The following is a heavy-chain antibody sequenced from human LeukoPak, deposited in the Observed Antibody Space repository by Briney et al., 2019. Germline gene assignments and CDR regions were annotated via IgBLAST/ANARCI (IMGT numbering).Heavy chain of an antibody. CDR2: ISYSGST. J-gene: IGHJ4*02. Sequence: PSETLSLTCTVSGDSIRSSNYYWGWIRQPPGKGLEWIGTISYSGSTYYYPSLKSRVTISVATSKNQFSLNLSSATAADTAVYYCARVYCSGGSCYSPWTYYYFDYWGQGTMVTVSS. D-gene: IGHD2-15*01. CDR1: GDSIRSSNYY. V-gene: IGHV4-39*07. CDR3: ARVYCSGGSCYSPWTYYYFDY.